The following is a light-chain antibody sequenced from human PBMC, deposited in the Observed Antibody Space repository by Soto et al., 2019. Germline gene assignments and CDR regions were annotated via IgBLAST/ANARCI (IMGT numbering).Light chain of an antibody. CDR3: QQYNSYWT. V-gene: IGKV1-5*03. J-gene: IGKJ1*01. CDR2: KAS. Sequence: QVTQVPSYLSASVSDSVTITCRASQSIRTWLAWYQQKPGSAPKLLIYKASTLDSGVPSRFSGNGSGTDFALTINNVQPEDCATYYCQQYNSYWTFGLGTKVDIK. CDR1: QSIRTW.